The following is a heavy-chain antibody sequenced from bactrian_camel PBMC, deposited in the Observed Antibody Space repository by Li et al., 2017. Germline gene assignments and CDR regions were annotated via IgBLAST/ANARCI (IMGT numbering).Heavy chain of an antibody. CDR1: GFTFSDYW. D-gene: IGHD5*01. Sequence: VQLVESGGGLVQPGGSLRLSCAASGFTFSDYWLYWVRQAPGKGLEWVSTVNRAGTTTYYGDSVKGRFITSRDNAKNTVYLQMDSLKPEDTAMYYCAKGWGIYDWGQGTQVTVS. J-gene: IGHJ4*01. CDR3: AKGWGIYD. CDR2: VNRAGTTT. V-gene: IGHV3S1*01.